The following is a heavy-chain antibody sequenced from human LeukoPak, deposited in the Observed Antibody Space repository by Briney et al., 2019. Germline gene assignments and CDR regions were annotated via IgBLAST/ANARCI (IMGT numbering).Heavy chain of an antibody. Sequence: GGSLRLSCAASGFIFSTYWMSWVRQTPGKGLEWVANIKQDGSEKYYVDSVKGRFTISRDNAKNSLYLQMNSLRAEDTAVYYCARDGMATINSWGQGTVVTVSS. CDR2: IKQDGSEK. V-gene: IGHV3-7*03. J-gene: IGHJ4*02. CDR3: ARDGMATINS. D-gene: IGHD5-12*01. CDR1: GFIFSTYW.